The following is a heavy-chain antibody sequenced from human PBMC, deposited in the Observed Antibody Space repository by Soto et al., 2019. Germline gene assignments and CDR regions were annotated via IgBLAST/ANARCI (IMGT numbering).Heavy chain of an antibody. D-gene: IGHD6-13*01. V-gene: IGHV1-18*01. CDR2: ISAYNGNT. Sequence: ASVKVCCKASGYTFTSYGISWVRQAPGQGLEWMGWISAYNGNTNYAQKLQGRVTMTTDTSTSTAYMELRSLRSDDTAVYYCARDPSYSGSWYEPMSWFDPWGKETRVPVSP. J-gene: IGHJ5*02. CDR3: ARDPSYSGSWYEPMSWFDP. CDR1: GYTFTSYG.